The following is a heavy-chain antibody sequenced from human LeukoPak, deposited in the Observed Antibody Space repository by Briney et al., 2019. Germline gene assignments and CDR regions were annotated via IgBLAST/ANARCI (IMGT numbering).Heavy chain of an antibody. CDR2: INPNSGGT. CDR3: ARVEWIQLWLLDY. CDR1: GYTFTGYY. Sequence: ASVKVSCNASGYTFTGYYMHWVRQAPGQGLEWMGRINPNSGGTNYAQKFLGRVTMTRDTSISTAYMELSRLRSDDTAVYYCARVEWIQLWLLDYWGQGTLVTVSS. D-gene: IGHD5-18*01. V-gene: IGHV1-2*06. J-gene: IGHJ4*02.